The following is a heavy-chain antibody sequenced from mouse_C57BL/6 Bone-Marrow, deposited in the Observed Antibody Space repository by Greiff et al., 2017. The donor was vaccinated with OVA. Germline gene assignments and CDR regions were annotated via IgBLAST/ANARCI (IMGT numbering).Heavy chain of an antibody. J-gene: IGHJ3*01. D-gene: IGHD2-2*01. CDR3: TKYGYDGFFAY. CDR1: GFTFSSYA. Sequence: EVQLQQSGEGLVKPGGSLKLSCAASGFTFSSYAMSWVRQTPETRLEWVAYISSGGDYIYYADTVKGRFTISRDNARNTLYLQMSSLKSEDTAMYYCTKYGYDGFFAYWGQGTLVTVSA. CDR2: ISSGGDYI. V-gene: IGHV5-9-1*02.